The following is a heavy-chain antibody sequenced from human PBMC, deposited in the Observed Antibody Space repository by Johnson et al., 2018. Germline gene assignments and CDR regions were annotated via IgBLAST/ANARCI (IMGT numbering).Heavy chain of an antibody. D-gene: IGHD3-10*01. CDR2: VYSAAGT. Sequence: EVRLVESGGGLVQPGGSLRLCCAASGFSVSSNYMNWVRQAPGKGLECVSVVYSAAGTYYADSVEGRFTVSRDSSKNMLYLQLNSLKHDDTAVYYCAKGGDYLDYWGQGTLVTVSS. V-gene: IGHV3-66*02. CDR3: AKGGDYLDY. J-gene: IGHJ4*02. CDR1: GFSVSSNY.